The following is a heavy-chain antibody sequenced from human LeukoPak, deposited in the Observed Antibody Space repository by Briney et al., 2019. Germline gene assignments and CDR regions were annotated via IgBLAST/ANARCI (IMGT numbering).Heavy chain of an antibody. V-gene: IGHV3-30*04. J-gene: IGHJ5*02. D-gene: IGHD3-10*01. CDR2: ISYDGSNK. CDR1: GFTFSSYA. Sequence: RGSLRLSCAASGFTFSSYAMHWVRQAPGKGLEWVAVISYDGSNKYYADSVKGRFTISRDNSKNTLYLQMNSLRAEDTAVYYCARDRSGITMVRGVTNWFDPWGQGTLVTVSS. CDR3: ARDRSGITMVRGVTNWFDP.